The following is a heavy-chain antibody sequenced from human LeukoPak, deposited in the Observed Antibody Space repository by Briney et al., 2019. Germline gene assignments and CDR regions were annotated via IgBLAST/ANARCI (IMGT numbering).Heavy chain of an antibody. V-gene: IGHV1-18*01. CDR1: GYTFTSYG. D-gene: IGHD2-21*02. CDR3: ARQAYCGGDCYTTPFDY. J-gene: IGHJ4*02. Sequence: ASVKVSCKASGYTFTSYGIRWVPQAPGQGLQWMGWISAYNGNTNYAQKLQGRVSMTTDTSTSTAYMELRSLRSDDTAVYYCARQAYCGGDCYTTPFDYWGQGTLVTVSS. CDR2: ISAYNGNT.